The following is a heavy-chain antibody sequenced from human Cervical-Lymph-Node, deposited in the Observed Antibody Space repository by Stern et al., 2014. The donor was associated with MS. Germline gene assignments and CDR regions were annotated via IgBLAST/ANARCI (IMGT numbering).Heavy chain of an antibody. CDR1: GGTFSTYA. CDR2: ITPIFGRA. CDR3: ARGWSYDILTGYSY. D-gene: IGHD3-9*01. V-gene: IGHV1-69*12. J-gene: IGHJ4*02. Sequence: QDQLVQSGAEVKKPGSSVKVSCKASGGTFSTYAISWVRQAPGQGLEWMGGITPIFGRANYAQRFQGRVTITADESTSTAYMELSSLRSEDTAVYYCARGWSYDILTGYSYWGQGTLVTVSS.